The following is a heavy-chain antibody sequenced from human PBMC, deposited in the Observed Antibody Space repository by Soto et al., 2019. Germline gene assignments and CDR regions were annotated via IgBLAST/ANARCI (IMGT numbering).Heavy chain of an antibody. CDR1: GGSFSGYY. V-gene: IGHV4-34*01. D-gene: IGHD2-2*01. J-gene: IGHJ4*02. CDR2: INHSGST. Sequence: QVQLQQWGAGLLKPSETLSLTCAVYGGSFSGYYWSWIRQPPGKGLEWIGEINHSGSTTYNPSLKSRVNVSVDTSKNQFSLKLSSVTAADTAVYYCARIVVVPAAHADTLDYWGQGTLVTVSS. CDR3: ARIVVVPAAHADTLDY.